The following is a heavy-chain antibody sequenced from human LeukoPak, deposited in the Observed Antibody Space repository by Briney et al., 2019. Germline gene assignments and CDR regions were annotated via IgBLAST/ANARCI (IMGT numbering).Heavy chain of an antibody. V-gene: IGHV4-4*07. Sequence: KPSETLSLTCTVPGGSISSYYWSWIRQPAGKGLEWIGRIYTSGSTNYNPSLKSRVTMSVDTSKNQFSLKLSSVTAADTAVYYCARETRGYSYGYLFGDWFDPWGQGTLVTVSS. CDR2: IYTSGST. D-gene: IGHD5-18*01. CDR1: GGSISSYY. CDR3: ARETRGYSYGYLFGDWFDP. J-gene: IGHJ5*02.